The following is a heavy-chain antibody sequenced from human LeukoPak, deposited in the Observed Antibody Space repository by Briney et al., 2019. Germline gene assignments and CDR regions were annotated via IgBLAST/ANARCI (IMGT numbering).Heavy chain of an antibody. CDR3: ARDRIIPMVRGVMDYYYYYGMDV. Sequence: AASVKVSCKASGYTFTSYYMHWVRQAPGQGLEWMGIINPSGGSTSYAQKFQGRVTMTRDTSTSTVYMELSSLRSEDTAVYYCARDRIIPMVRGVMDYYYYYGMDVRGQGTTVTVSS. J-gene: IGHJ6*02. D-gene: IGHD3-10*01. V-gene: IGHV1-46*03. CDR2: INPSGGST. CDR1: GYTFTSYY.